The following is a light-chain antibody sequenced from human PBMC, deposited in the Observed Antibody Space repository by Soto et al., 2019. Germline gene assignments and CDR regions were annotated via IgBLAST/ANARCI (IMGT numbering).Light chain of an antibody. Sequence: QSLLTQPPSASGTPGQRVTIAASGSSSNIGSNTVSWYQQVPGTAPKLLIYDNDERPSGVPGRFSGSKSGTSASLAISGLQSEDEADYYCATWDDSRNGYVFGPGTKVT. J-gene: IGLJ1*01. CDR1: SSNIGSNT. CDR3: ATWDDSRNGYV. CDR2: DND. V-gene: IGLV1-44*01.